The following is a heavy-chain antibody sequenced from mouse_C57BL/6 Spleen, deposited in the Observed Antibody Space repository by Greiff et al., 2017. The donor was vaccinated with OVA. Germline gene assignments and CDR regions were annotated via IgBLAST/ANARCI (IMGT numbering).Heavy chain of an antibody. J-gene: IGHJ4*01. Sequence: QVQLQQPGTELVKPGASVKLSCKASGYTFTDYEMHWVKQTPVHGLEWIGAIDPETGGTAYNQKFKGKAILTADKSSSTAYMELRSLTSEDSAVYYCTREVGLRPYYAMDYWGQGTSVTVSS. CDR2: IDPETGGT. CDR3: TREVGLRPYYAMDY. D-gene: IGHD2-4*01. V-gene: IGHV1-15*01. CDR1: GYTFTDYE.